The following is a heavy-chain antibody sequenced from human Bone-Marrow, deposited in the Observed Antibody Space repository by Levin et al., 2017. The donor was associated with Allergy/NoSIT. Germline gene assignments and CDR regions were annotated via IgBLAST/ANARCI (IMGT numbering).Heavy chain of an antibody. CDR1: GYSFIGYH. CDR3: AKVRRRGYDFSDC. V-gene: IGHV1-2*02. Sequence: ASVKVSCKASGYSFIGYHIHWVRQAPGQGLEWMGWINPNNGATNFPRKFQGRVTLTRDTSTSTAYMELSRVRHDDTAVYYCAKVRRRGYDFSDCWGRGTLVTVSS. D-gene: IGHD3-3*01. J-gene: IGHJ4*02. CDR2: INPNNGAT.